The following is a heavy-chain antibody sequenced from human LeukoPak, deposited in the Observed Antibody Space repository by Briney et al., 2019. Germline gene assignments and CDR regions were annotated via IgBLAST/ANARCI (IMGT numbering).Heavy chain of an antibody. CDR1: GYTFTSYG. D-gene: IGHD2-2*01. J-gene: IGHJ4*02. CDR2: ISAYNGNT. Sequence: ASVKVSCKASGYTFTSYGISWVRQAPGQGLEWMGWISAYNGNTNYAQKLQGRVTMTTDTSTSTAYMELRSLRSDDTAVYYCARSFCSSTSCYVARGGFDYWGQGTLVTVSS. CDR3: ARSFCSSTSCYVARGGFDY. V-gene: IGHV1-18*01.